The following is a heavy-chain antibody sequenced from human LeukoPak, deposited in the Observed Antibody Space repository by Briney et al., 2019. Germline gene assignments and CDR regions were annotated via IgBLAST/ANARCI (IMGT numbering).Heavy chain of an antibody. CDR2: ISSSSYI. D-gene: IGHD4-17*01. V-gene: IGHV3-21*01. Sequence: GGSLRLSCAASGFTFSTYSMNWVRQAPGMGLEWVSSISSSSYIYYADSVKGRFTISRDNAKSSVYLQMNSLRAEDTAVYYCARDLYGDYSFDYWGQGALVTVSS. J-gene: IGHJ4*02. CDR1: GFTFSTYS. CDR3: ARDLYGDYSFDY.